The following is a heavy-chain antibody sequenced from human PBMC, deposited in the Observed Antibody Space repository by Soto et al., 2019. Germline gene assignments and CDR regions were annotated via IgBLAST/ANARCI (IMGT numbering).Heavy chain of an antibody. V-gene: IGHV4-59*08. CDR1: GGSISSYY. CDR3: ARRPSRYSSSSHYYYYYMDV. Sequence: SETLSLTCTVSGGSISSYYWSWIRQPPGKGLEWIGYIYYSGSTNYNPSLKSRVTISVDTSKNQFSLKLSSVTAADTAEYYCARRPSRYSSSSHYYYYYMDVWGKGTTVTVSS. CDR2: IYYSGST. D-gene: IGHD6-6*01. J-gene: IGHJ6*03.